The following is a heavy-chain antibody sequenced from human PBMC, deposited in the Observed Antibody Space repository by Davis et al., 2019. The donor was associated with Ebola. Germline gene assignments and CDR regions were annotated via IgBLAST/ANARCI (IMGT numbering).Heavy chain of an antibody. J-gene: IGHJ6*02. CDR1: GFTLSSYS. CDR3: ARDPAVTPGYYGMDA. D-gene: IGHD4-17*01. Sequence: GGSLRLSCAASGFTLSSYSMHWVRQAPGKGLEWVAVIWYDGSNKYYADSVKGRFTISRDNSKNTLYLQMNSLRAEDTAVYYCARDPAVTPGYYGMDAWGQGTTVTVSS. V-gene: IGHV3-33*01. CDR2: IWYDGSNK.